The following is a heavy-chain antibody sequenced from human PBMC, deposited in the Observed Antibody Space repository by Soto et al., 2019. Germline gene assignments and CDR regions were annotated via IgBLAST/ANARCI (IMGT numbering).Heavy chain of an antibody. CDR3: VRDRYSSSGWFDP. CDR2: TYYRSRFFS. D-gene: IGHD3-10*01. J-gene: IGHJ5*02. CDR1: GDRVSSYSAA. Sequence: SQTLALTCAIAGDRVSSYSAAWTFVSHALSGGLEWLGRTYYRSRFFSDYAESVKSRIIINPDTSKNQFSLQLKSVTPEDTAVYYCVRDRYSSSGWFDPWGQGTPVTVSS. V-gene: IGHV6-1*01.